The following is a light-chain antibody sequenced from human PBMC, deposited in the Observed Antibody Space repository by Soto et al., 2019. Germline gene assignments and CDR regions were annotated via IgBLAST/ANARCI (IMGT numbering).Light chain of an antibody. CDR1: QNVNSD. CDR2: GAS. CDR3: QQSYSTPLA. Sequence: EIVMTQSPVILSVSPGERATLSCRASQNVNSDLAWYQQKPGQAPRILIYGASTRATDIPARISGSGSGTDFTLTISSLQPEDFATYYCQQSYSTPLAFGQGTKVEIK. J-gene: IGKJ1*01. V-gene: IGKV3-15*01.